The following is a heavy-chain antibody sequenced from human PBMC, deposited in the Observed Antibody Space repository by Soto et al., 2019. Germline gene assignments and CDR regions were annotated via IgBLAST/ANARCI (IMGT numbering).Heavy chain of an antibody. CDR3: ARAGNLGYYGMDV. CDR1: GGSISSGDYY. CDR2: IYYSGST. Sequence: PSETLSLTCTVSGGSISSGDYYWSWIRQPPGKGLEWIGYIYYSGSTYYNPSLKSRVTISVDTSKNQFSLKLSSVTAADTAVYYCARAGNLGYYGMDVWGQGTTVTVSS. D-gene: IGHD6-13*01. J-gene: IGHJ6*02. V-gene: IGHV4-30-4*01.